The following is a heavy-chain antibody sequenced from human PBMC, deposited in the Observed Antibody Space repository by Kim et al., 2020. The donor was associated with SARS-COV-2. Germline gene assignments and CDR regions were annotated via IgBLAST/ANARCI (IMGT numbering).Heavy chain of an antibody. J-gene: IGHJ4*02. CDR2: IYYSRST. Sequence: SETLSLTCTVSGGSISSSSYYWGWIRQPPGKGLEWIGSIYYSRSTYYNPFLKSRDTISVDTSKNQFSLKLSPVTAADTAVYYCARNGDFDYWGQGTLVTVSS. CDR1: GGSISSSSYY. CDR3: ARNGDFDY. D-gene: IGHD4-17*01. V-gene: IGHV4-39*07.